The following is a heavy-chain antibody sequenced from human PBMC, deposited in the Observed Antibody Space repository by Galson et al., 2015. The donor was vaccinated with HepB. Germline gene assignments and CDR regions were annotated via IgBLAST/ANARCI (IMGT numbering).Heavy chain of an antibody. J-gene: IGHJ5*02. Sequence: PALVKPTQTLTLTCTFSGFSLSARGVRVNWIRQPPGKAREWLGRIDWEDRKFYSTSLKTRLTISKGTSKNQVVLTMTNVDPADTATYYCARALTTTGDWFDPWGQGTLVTVSS. D-gene: IGHD1-1*01. CDR3: ARALTTTGDWFDP. CDR2: IDWEDRK. CDR1: GFSLSARGVR. V-gene: IGHV2-70*04.